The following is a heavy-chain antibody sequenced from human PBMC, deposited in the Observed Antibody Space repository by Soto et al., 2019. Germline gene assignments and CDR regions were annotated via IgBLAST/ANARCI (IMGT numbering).Heavy chain of an antibody. J-gene: IGHJ4*02. CDR3: GRGRGGRSGWTYQY. CDR2: IYYSGST. CDR1: CGSISSYY. Sequence: SYTLSLTSTVACGSISSYYWSCIRQPPGKGLEWIWYIYYSGSTNYNPSLKSLVTISVDTSKNQFSLKLSSVTASAKALYYCGRGRGGRSGWTYQYWGQGTLV. V-gene: IGHV4-59*07. D-gene: IGHD6-19*01.